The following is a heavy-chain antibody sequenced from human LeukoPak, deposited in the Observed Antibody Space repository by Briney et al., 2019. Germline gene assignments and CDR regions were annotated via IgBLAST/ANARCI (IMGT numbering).Heavy chain of an antibody. CDR3: AKVYPTPDTAMVQY. J-gene: IGHJ4*02. CDR2: ISGSGGST. V-gene: IGHV3-23*01. Sequence: PGGSLRLSCAASGFTFSSYAMSWVRQAPAKGLEWVSAISGSGGSTYYADSVKGRFTISRHNSKHTLYLQMNSLRAEDTAVYYCAKVYPTPDTAMVQYWGQGTLVTVSS. D-gene: IGHD5-18*01. CDR1: GFTFSSYA.